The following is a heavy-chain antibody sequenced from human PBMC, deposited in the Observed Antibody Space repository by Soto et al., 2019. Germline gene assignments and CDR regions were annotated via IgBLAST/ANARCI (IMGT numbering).Heavy chain of an antibody. D-gene: IGHD2-15*01. V-gene: IGHV2-5*02. CDR2: IYWDDDK. CDR1: GFSLSTSRVG. J-gene: IGHJ6*02. CDR3: AYLPCSGGSCYWFSFSGMDV. Sequence: QITLKESGPTLVKPTQTLTLTCTFSGFSLSTSRVGVAWIRQPPGKALEWLALIYWDDDKHYRPSLESRLTTTQDTSKNQVVLTMTNMDSVDTATYYCAYLPCSGGSCYWFSFSGMDVWGQGTTVTVSS.